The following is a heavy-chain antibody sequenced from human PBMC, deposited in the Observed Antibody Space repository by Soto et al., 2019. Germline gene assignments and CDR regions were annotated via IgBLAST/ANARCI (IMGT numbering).Heavy chain of an antibody. J-gene: IGHJ4*02. CDR2: IIPIFGVR. CDR3: VRDWESTTQTWGFGDS. D-gene: IGHD1-1*01. V-gene: IGHV1-69*08. Sequence: QVQLVQSGAEVKKPGSSVKGSCKASGGTFSSYTITWVRHAPGQGLGWLGRIIPIFGVRNYAQKFQDRVTITADRSTTTAFMELSRLRSEDTAVYYCVRDWESTTQTWGFGDSWGQGTLVTVSS. CDR1: GGTFSSYT.